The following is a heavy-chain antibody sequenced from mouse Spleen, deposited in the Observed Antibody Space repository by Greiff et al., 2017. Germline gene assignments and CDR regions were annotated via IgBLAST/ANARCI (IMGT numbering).Heavy chain of an antibody. CDR1: GYTFTDYN. CDR2: INPNNGGT. CDR3: ARPNRYDNFDY. Sequence: VQLKQSGPELVKPGASVKMSCKASGYTFTDYNMHWVKQSHGKSLEWIGYINPNNGGTSYNQKFKGKATLTVNKSSSTAYMELRSLTSEDSAVYYCARPNRYDNFDYWGQGTTLTVSS. V-gene: IGHV1-22*01. D-gene: IGHD2-14*01. J-gene: IGHJ2*01.